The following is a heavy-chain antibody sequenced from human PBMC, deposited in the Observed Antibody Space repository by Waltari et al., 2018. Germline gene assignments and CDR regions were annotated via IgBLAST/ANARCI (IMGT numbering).Heavy chain of an antibody. Sequence: QVQLQESGPGLVKPSETLSLTCTVSGGSISSHYWSWIRQPPGKGLEWIGYIYYSGSTNYNPSLKSRVTISVDTSKNQFSLKLSSVTAADTAVYYCARDPYCSGGSCRTIDYWGQGTLVTVSS. CDR1: GGSISSHY. J-gene: IGHJ4*02. CDR2: IYYSGST. V-gene: IGHV4-59*11. D-gene: IGHD2-15*01. CDR3: ARDPYCSGGSCRTIDY.